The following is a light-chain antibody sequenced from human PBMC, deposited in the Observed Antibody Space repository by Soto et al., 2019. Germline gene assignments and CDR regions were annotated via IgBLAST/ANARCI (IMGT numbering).Light chain of an antibody. V-gene: IGKV1-5*03. Sequence: DIQMTQSPSTLSASVGDRVTITCRASQNITNWLAWYQQKPGKAPELLIYKAYSLESGVPSRFSGSGSGTEFTLSISSLQPDDFAAYACHQYSIYPRTFGQGTKVEIK. CDR1: QNITNW. CDR2: KAY. J-gene: IGKJ1*01. CDR3: HQYSIYPRT.